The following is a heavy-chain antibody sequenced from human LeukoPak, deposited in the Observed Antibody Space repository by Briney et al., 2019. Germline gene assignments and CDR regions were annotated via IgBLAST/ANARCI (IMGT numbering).Heavy chain of an antibody. V-gene: IGHV4-38-2*02. CDR3: AREDVDIVSTGRSEVLIPAWFDP. CDR1: GYSLSSGFF. Sequence: SETLSLTCTVSGYSLSSGFFCDWIRQSPGKGLEWIGSFSHRGGSYHNPSLKSRVTISEDTSKNQFSLKLLSVTAADTAVYYCAREDVDIVSTGRSEVLIPAWFDPWGPGTLVTVSS. CDR2: FSHRGGS. D-gene: IGHD5/OR15-5a*01. J-gene: IGHJ5*02.